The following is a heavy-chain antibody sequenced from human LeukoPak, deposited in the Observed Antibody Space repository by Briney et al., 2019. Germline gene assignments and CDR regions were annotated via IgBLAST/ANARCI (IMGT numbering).Heavy chain of an antibody. CDR2: ISSSGSTI. J-gene: IGHJ3*02. CDR1: GFTFSDSY. D-gene: IGHD3-10*01. CDR3: ARDRGGLDAFDI. Sequence: GGSLRLSCAASGFTFSDSYMSWVRQAPGKGLEWVSYISSSGSTIYYADSVKGRFTISRDNAKNSLYLQMNSLSAEDTAIYYCARDRGGLDAFDIWGQGTMVTVSS. V-gene: IGHV3-11*01.